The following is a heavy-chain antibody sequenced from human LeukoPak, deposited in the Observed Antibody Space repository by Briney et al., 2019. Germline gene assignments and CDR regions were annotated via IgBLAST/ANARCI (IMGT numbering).Heavy chain of an antibody. CDR1: GGSISSYY. Sequence: SETLSLTCTVSGGSISSYYWSWIRQPAGKGLEWIGRSYTSGSTNYNPSLKSRVTMSVDTSKNQFSLKLSSVTAADTAVYYCARSASDASSGYYYFWGQGTLVTVSS. D-gene: IGHD3-22*01. J-gene: IGHJ4*02. CDR3: ARSASDASSGYYYF. CDR2: SYTSGST. V-gene: IGHV4-4*07.